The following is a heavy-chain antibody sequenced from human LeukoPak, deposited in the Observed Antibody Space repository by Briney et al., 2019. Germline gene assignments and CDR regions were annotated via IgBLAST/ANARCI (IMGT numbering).Heavy chain of an antibody. CDR3: ARGPLIGGSKSWFDP. D-gene: IGHD7-27*01. CDR2: VNSDGCST. CDR1: GFTFSSYW. J-gene: IGHJ5*02. Sequence: PGGSLRLSCAASGFTFSSYWMHWVRQAPGKGLVWVPRVNSDGCSTNYADSVKGRFTISRDNAQNTLFLQMNSLRADDTAVYYCARGPLIGGSKSWFDPWGQGTLVTVSS. V-gene: IGHV3-74*01.